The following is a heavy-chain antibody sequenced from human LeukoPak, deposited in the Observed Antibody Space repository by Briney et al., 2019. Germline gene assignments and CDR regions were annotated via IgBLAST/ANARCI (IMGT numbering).Heavy chain of an antibody. J-gene: IGHJ2*01. V-gene: IGHV3-7*01. CDR1: GFTFSGYW. CDR3: AREGTTVTTKTLHWYFDL. D-gene: IGHD4-17*01. Sequence: GGSLRLSCAASGFTFSGYWMNWVRQTPGKGLEWVSNIKEDGNEKYYVDSVKGRFTISRDNAKNSLYLQVSSLRAEDTAIYYCAREGTTVTTKTLHWYFDLWGRGTLVTVFS. CDR2: IKEDGNEK.